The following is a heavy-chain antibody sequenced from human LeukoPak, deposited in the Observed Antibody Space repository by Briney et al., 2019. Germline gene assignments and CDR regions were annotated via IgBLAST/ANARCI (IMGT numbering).Heavy chain of an antibody. CDR2: INHSGST. J-gene: IGHJ4*02. Sequence: PSETLSLTCAVYGGSFSGYYWSWIRQPPGKGLEWIGEINHSGSTNYNPSLKSRVTISVDTSKNQFSLKLSSVIAADTAVYYCARMNDLVDYWGQGTLVTVSS. D-gene: IGHD2-15*01. CDR1: GGSFSGYY. V-gene: IGHV4-34*01. CDR3: ARMNDLVDY.